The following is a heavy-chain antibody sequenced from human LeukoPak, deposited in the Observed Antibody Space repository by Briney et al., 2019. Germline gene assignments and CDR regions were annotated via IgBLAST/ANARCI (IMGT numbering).Heavy chain of an antibody. CDR2: TYYRSKWYN. Sequence: SQTLSLTCAISGDSVSSNSAAWNWIRQSPSRGLEWLGRTYYRSKWYNDYAVSVKSRITISPDTSKNQFSLQLNSVTPEDTAVYYCARDGSISSSPRYYFDYWGQGTLVTVSS. D-gene: IGHD6-13*01. J-gene: IGHJ4*02. CDR3: ARDGSISSSPRYYFDY. CDR1: GDSVSSNSAA. V-gene: IGHV6-1*01.